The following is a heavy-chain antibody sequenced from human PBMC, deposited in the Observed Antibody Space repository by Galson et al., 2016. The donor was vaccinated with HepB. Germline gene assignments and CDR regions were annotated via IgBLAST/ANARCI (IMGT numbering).Heavy chain of an antibody. J-gene: IGHJ4*02. D-gene: IGHD3-10*01. V-gene: IGHV3-23*01. CDR1: GFTFRSYA. CDR2: ITESGGDT. Sequence: SLRLSCAASGFTFRSYAMGWVRQAPGKGPEWVSSITESGGDTYYADSVKGRFTISRDNSKNTLSLQMNGLSAGDTALYYCAKESGSLWFGETDYFDFWGQGALVTVAS. CDR3: AKESGSLWFGETDYFDF.